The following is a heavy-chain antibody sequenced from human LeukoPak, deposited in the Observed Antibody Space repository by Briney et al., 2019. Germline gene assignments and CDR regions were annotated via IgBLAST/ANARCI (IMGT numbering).Heavy chain of an antibody. CDR1: GFTVITNY. CDR2: IYSGGTT. V-gene: IGHV3-53*01. D-gene: IGHD6-19*01. CDR3: ARGVMRQWLGLYFDY. Sequence: PGGSLRLSCAASGFTVITNYMNWVRQAPGKGLEWVSVIYSGGTTYYADSVKGRFTISRDNSKNTLYLQMNSLRVEDTAVYYCARGVMRQWLGLYFDYWGQGTLVTVSS. J-gene: IGHJ4*02.